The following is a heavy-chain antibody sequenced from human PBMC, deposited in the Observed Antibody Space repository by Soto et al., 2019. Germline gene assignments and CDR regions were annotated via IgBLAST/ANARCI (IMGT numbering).Heavy chain of an antibody. CDR3: ARDRKTNTMIVVDDAFDI. V-gene: IGHV1-2*04. J-gene: IGHJ3*02. CDR2: INPNSGGT. CDR1: GYTFTGYY. D-gene: IGHD3-22*01. Sequence: QVQLVQSGAEVKKPGASVKVSCKASGYTFTGYYMHWVRQAPGQGLEWMGWINPNSGGTNYAQKFQGWVTMTRDTSISTAYMELSRLRSDDTAVYYCARDRKTNTMIVVDDAFDIWGQGTMVTVSS.